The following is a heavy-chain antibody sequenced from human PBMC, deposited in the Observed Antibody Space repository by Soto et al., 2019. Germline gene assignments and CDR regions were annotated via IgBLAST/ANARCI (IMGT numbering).Heavy chain of an antibody. CDR3: ARDPRSITGTTSSEDFQH. J-gene: IGHJ1*01. Sequence: QAQLMQSGAEVKEPGSSVKVSCKASGGTFSGYAISWVRQAPGQGLEWLGGIIPIFGITNYAQKFQNRLTIAADESSATVYMDLRSLTSEASAIYSCARDPRSITGTTSSEDFQHWGQGTLVSVS. CDR2: IIPIFGIT. D-gene: IGHD1-1*01. CDR1: GGTFSGYA. V-gene: IGHV1-69*01.